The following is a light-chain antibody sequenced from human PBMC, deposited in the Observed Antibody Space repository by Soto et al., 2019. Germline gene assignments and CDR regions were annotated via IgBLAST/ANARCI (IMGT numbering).Light chain of an antibody. V-gene: IGKV3-20*01. Sequence: EIVLTQYPGTLSLSPGERVTLSGRASQTVSNNYLAWYQQKPGQAPRLLIYAASTRATGIPDRFSGSGSGADFTITITSLVPEDFAVYYCHQYGRAPRTVGPVTKVEIK. J-gene: IGKJ1*01. CDR3: HQYGRAPRT. CDR1: QTVSNNY. CDR2: AAS.